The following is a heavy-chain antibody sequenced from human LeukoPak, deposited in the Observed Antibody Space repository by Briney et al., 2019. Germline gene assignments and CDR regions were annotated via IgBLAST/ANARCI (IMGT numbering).Heavy chain of an antibody. CDR1: GYSFTSYW. V-gene: IGHV5-51*01. Sequence: GESLKISCKGSGYSFTSYWIGWVRQMPGKGLEWMGIIYPGGSDTRYSPSFQGQVTISADKSISTAYLRWSSLKASDTAMYYCARQGGLYYYDSSGSKYYFDYWGQGTLVTVSS. CDR2: IYPGGSDT. D-gene: IGHD3-22*01. CDR3: ARQGGLYYYDSSGSKYYFDY. J-gene: IGHJ4*02.